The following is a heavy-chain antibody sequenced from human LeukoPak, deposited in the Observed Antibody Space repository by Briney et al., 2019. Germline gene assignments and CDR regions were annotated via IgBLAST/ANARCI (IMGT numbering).Heavy chain of an antibody. CDR3: ARATTVVTLDAFDI. D-gene: IGHD4-23*01. Sequence: SVKVSCKASGGTFSSYAISWVRQAPGQGLEWMGGIIPIFGTANYAQKFQGRVTITADESTSTAYMELSSPRSEDTAVYYCARATTVVTLDAFDIWGQGTMVTVSS. CDR2: IIPIFGTA. CDR1: GGTFSSYA. V-gene: IGHV1-69*13. J-gene: IGHJ3*02.